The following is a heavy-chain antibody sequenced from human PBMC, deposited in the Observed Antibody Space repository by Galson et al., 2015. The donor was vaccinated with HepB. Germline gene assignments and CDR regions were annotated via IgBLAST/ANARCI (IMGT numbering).Heavy chain of an antibody. V-gene: IGHV4-34*01. J-gene: IGHJ5*02. CDR3: ARARFYDFWSDYGSWFDP. CDR2: IHHRGST. CDR1: GGSFSGYY. D-gene: IGHD3-3*01. Sequence: ETLSLTCGVHGGSFSGYYWSWIRQPPGKGLEWIGEIHHRGSTNYNQSLESRVTISVDTSRNQFSLRLSSVTAADTAVYYCARARFYDFWSDYGSWFDPWGQGTLVTVSS.